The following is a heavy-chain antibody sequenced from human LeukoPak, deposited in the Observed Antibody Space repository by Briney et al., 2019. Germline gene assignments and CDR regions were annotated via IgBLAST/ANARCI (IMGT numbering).Heavy chain of an antibody. V-gene: IGHV3-23*01. CDR2: ISGSGGST. CDR1: GFNFRSYA. D-gene: IGHD3-10*01. J-gene: IGHJ4*02. Sequence: GGSLRVSCAASGFNFRSYAMSWVRQAPGKGLEWVSAISGSGGSTYYADSVKGRFTISRDNSNNTLYLQMNSLRAEDTAVYYCAKGSGSYYKGGYYFDYWGQGTLVTVSS. CDR3: AKGSGSYYKGGYYFDY.